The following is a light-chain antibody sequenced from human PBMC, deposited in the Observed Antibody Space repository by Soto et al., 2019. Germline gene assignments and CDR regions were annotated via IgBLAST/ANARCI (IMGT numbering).Light chain of an antibody. CDR1: QSISSW. CDR3: QQYNSYST. CDR2: DVS. V-gene: IGKV1-5*01. J-gene: IGKJ1*01. Sequence: IQITQSPSTLAASVGDRVTITCRASQSISSWLAWYQQKPGKAPKLLIHDVSTLKRGVSPRFSGSGSGTEFTLTISSLQPDDFATYYCQQYNSYSTFGQRTKVDIK.